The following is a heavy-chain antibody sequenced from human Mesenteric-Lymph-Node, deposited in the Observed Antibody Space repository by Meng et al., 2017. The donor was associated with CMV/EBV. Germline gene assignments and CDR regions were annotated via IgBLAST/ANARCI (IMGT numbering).Heavy chain of an antibody. D-gene: IGHD3-3*01. V-gene: IGHV4-39*07. J-gene: IGHJ4*02. Sequence: GSLRLSCTVSGGSISSSSYYWGWIRQPPGKGLEWIGTIYYSGGTYYNPSLKSRVTVSVDTSRNHFSVKLTAVTAADTAVYYCARDGAIFGVVSPFDSWGQGTLVTVSS. CDR1: GGSISSSSYY. CDR3: ARDGAIFGVVSPFDS. CDR2: IYYSGGT.